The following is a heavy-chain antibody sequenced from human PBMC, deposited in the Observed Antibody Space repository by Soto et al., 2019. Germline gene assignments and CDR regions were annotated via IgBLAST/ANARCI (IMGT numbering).Heavy chain of an antibody. CDR2: VGGSGEYT. D-gene: IGHD3-9*01. Sequence: VGSLRLSCAASGFTFSSYAMIWVRQAPGKGLEWVSGVGGSGEYTYYADSVKGRFTISRDNSKNTVYLQISSLRAEDTAVYYCAKVLTGYYYHFEYWGQGTLVTVSS. V-gene: IGHV3-23*01. CDR3: AKVLTGYYYHFEY. J-gene: IGHJ4*02. CDR1: GFTFSSYA.